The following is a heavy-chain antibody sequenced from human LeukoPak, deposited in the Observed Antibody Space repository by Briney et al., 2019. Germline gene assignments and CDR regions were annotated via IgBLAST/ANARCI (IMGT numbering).Heavy chain of an antibody. CDR1: GGSISSYY. D-gene: IGHD6-13*01. Sequence: PSETLSLTCTVSGGSISSYYWSWIRQPPGKGLEWIGYIYYSGTTNYNPYLKSRVTISVDTSKDQFSLKLSSVTAADTAVYYCARVIAASVRAFDIWGQGTMVTVSS. J-gene: IGHJ3*02. CDR3: ARVIAASVRAFDI. V-gene: IGHV4-59*08. CDR2: IYYSGTT.